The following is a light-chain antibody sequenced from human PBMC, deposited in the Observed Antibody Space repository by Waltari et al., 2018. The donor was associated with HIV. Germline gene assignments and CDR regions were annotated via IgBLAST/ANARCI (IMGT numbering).Light chain of an antibody. CDR1: SSDIGLYNF. J-gene: IGLJ2*01. V-gene: IGLV2-8*01. CDR3: FSYAGNNFLL. CDR2: DVS. Sequence: QSALPQPPSASGSPGQSVTISCAGTSSDIGLYNFVSWYQQHPGQAPKPMISDVSRRPSGVPDRFSCSKSGNTASLTVSGLQADDEATYYCFSYAGNNFLLFGGGTKLTVL.